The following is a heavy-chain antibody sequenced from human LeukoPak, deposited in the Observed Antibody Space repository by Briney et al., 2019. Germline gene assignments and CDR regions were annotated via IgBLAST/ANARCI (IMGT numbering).Heavy chain of an antibody. CDR2: IWYDGGNK. CDR3: ARDQDIVVVPGPFDY. CDR1: GFTFSKSG. V-gene: IGHV3-33*01. Sequence: GGSLRLSCAASGFTFSKSGMHWVRKAPGKGLEWVALIWYDGGNKYYTDSVKGRYTISRDNSKNTLYLQMNSLRAEDTAVYYCARDQDIVVVPGPFDYWGQGTLVTVSS. D-gene: IGHD2-2*01. J-gene: IGHJ4*02.